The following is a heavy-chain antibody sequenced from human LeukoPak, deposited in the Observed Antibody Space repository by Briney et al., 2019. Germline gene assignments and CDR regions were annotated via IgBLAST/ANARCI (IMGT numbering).Heavy chain of an antibody. V-gene: IGHV1-46*01. CDR3: ARDLMGDYNLFDP. J-gene: IGHJ5*02. Sequence: ASVKVSYKASGYTFTNYYIHWVRQAPGQGLEWMEIINPSGGSTRYAQKFQGRVTMTRDMSTSTVYMELSSLRSEDTAVYYCARDLMGDYNLFDPWGQGTLVTVSS. CDR2: INPSGGST. D-gene: IGHD1-26*01. CDR1: GYTFTNYY.